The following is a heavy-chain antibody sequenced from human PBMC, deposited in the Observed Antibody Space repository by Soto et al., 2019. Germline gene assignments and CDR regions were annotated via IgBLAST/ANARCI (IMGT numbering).Heavy chain of an antibody. J-gene: IGHJ4*02. CDR3: LTSLGYYAD. CDR2: ITSSGGGT. D-gene: IGHD3-3*01. Sequence: GGSLRLSCSASGFTFSSYAMHWVRQAPGKGLEYVSAITSSGGGTYYADSMKGRFTISRDNSKNTLYLQMSSLRADDTAVYYCLTSLGYYADWGQGTLVTVSS. V-gene: IGHV3-64D*08. CDR1: GFTFSSYA.